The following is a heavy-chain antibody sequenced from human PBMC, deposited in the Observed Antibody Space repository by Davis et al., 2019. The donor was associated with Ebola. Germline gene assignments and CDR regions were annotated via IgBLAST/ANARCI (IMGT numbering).Heavy chain of an antibody. CDR3: AKVPLTYTVTTTGYFDN. Sequence: GGSLRLSCAASGFTFSGSAMHWVRQAPGKGLEWVAVISYDGSNKYYADSVKGRFTISRDNSKNTLYLQMNSLRAEDTAVYYCAKVPLTYTVTTTGYFDNWGQGTLVTVSS. CDR1: GFTFSGSA. J-gene: IGHJ4*02. V-gene: IGHV3-30*04. CDR2: ISYDGSNK. D-gene: IGHD4-17*01.